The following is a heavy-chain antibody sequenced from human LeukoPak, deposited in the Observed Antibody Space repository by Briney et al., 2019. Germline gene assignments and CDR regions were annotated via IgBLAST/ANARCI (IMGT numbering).Heavy chain of an antibody. V-gene: IGHV3-48*03. J-gene: IGHJ5*02. CDR2: ISSSGSTI. Sequence: GSLRLSCAASGFTFSSYEMNWVRQAPGKGLEWVSYISSSGSTIYYADSVKGRFTISRDNAKNSLYLQMNSLRAEDTAVYYCARDWKAHYDYVLEAFDPWGQGTLVTVSS. CDR1: GFTFSSYE. CDR3: ARDWKAHYDYVLEAFDP. D-gene: IGHD3-16*01.